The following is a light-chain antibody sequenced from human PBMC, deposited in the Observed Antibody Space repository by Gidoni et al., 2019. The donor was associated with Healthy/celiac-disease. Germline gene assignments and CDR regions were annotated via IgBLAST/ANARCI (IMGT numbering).Light chain of an antibody. CDR2: ENN. Sequence: SVLTQPPSVSAAPGQKVTISCSGSSSNIGNNYVSWYQQLPGTAPKLLIYENNKRPSGIPDRFSGSKSGTSATLGITGLQTGDEADYYCGTWDNSLSAVVFGGGTKLTV. CDR1: SSNIGNNY. V-gene: IGLV1-51*02. CDR3: GTWDNSLSAVV. J-gene: IGLJ2*01.